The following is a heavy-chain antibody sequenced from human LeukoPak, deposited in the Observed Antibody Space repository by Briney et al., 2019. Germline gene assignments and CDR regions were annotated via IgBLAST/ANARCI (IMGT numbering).Heavy chain of an antibody. CDR1: GFTFSSYW. CDR3: ARDDSYGDFDY. CDR2: ISTSSSTI. J-gene: IGHJ4*02. D-gene: IGHD4-17*01. Sequence: GGSLRLSCAASGFTFSSYWMSWVRQAPGKGLEWVSYISTSSSTIYYADSVKGRFTISRDNAKNSLYLQMNSLRAEDTAVYYCARDDSYGDFDYWGQGTLVTVSS. V-gene: IGHV3-48*01.